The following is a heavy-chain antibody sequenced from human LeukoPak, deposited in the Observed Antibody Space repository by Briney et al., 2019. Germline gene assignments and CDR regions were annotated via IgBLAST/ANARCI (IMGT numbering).Heavy chain of an antibody. Sequence: KPSETLSLTCAVYGGSFSGYYWSWIRQPPGKGLEWIGEINHSGSTNYNPSLKSRVTISVDTSKNQFSLKLSSVTAADTAVYYCAGGPTTAIYSSSWYTSFYWGQGTLVTVSS. D-gene: IGHD6-13*01. J-gene: IGHJ4*02. CDR1: GGSFSGYY. CDR3: AGGPTTAIYSSSWYTSFY. CDR2: INHSGST. V-gene: IGHV4-34*01.